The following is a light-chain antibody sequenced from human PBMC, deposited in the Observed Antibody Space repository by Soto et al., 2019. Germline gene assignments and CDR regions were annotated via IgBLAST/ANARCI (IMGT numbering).Light chain of an antibody. Sequence: QSALTQPASVSGSPGQSITISCTGTSSDVGGYNYVSWYQQHPGKAPKLMIYEVSNRPAGVSNRLSGSNSGNTASLTISGLQAEDEADYYCRSYTSSRPWVFGGGTKLTVL. J-gene: IGLJ3*02. CDR2: EVS. CDR3: RSYTSSRPWV. CDR1: SSDVGGYNY. V-gene: IGLV2-14*01.